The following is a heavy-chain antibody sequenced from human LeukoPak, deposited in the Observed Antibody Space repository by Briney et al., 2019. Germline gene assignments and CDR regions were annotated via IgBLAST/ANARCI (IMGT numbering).Heavy chain of an antibody. CDR1: GFTFDDYA. Sequence: GGSLRLSCAASGFTFDDYAMHWVRQAPGKGLEWVSGISWNSGSIGYADSVKGRFTISRDNAKNSLYLQMNSLRAEDTAVYYCARAKTYSGSYSDAFDIWGQGTMVTVSS. CDR2: ISWNSGSI. CDR3: ARAKTYSGSYSDAFDI. D-gene: IGHD1-26*01. V-gene: IGHV3-9*01. J-gene: IGHJ3*02.